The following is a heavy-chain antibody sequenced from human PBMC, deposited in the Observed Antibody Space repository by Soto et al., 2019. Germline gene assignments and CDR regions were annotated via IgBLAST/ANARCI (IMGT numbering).Heavy chain of an antibody. Sequence: SETLCLTCAVYGGSFSGYYWSWIRQPPGKGLEWIGEINQSGSTNYNTSLKSRVTISVDTSKNPFSLKLSSVTDADTAVYYCARDLFLGFATLVAFNGMDVWGQGNTVT. CDR2: INQSGST. V-gene: IGHV4-34*01. CDR1: GGSFSGYY. D-gene: IGHD2-8*01. J-gene: IGHJ6*02. CDR3: ARDLFLGFATLVAFNGMDV.